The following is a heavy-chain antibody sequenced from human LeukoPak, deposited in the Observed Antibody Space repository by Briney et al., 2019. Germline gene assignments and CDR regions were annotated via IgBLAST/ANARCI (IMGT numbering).Heavy chain of an antibody. J-gene: IGHJ6*02. Sequence: ASVKVSCKASGYTFTSYGISWVRQAPGQGLEWMGWISAYNGNTNYAQKLQGRVTMTTDTSTSTAYMELRSLRSDDTAVYYCARDLYDSSGYRFYYYGMDVWGQGTTVTVSS. CDR2: ISAYNGNT. V-gene: IGHV1-18*01. CDR1: GYTFTSYG. CDR3: ARDLYDSSGYRFYYYGMDV. D-gene: IGHD3-22*01.